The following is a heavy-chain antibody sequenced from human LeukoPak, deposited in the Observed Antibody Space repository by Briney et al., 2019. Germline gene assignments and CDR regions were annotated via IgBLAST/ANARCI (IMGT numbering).Heavy chain of an antibody. CDR3: ARDWTGTPDY. CDR2: ISYDGSNK. V-gene: IGHV3-30*04. CDR1: GFTFSNFA. J-gene: IGHJ4*02. D-gene: IGHD3/OR15-3a*01. Sequence: GRSLRLSCAASGFTFSNFAMHWVRQAPGKGLEWVAVISYDGSNKFYSDSVKGRFTISRDNSQNTLYVRMDSLRDEDTAVYCCARDWTGTPDYWGQGTLITVSS.